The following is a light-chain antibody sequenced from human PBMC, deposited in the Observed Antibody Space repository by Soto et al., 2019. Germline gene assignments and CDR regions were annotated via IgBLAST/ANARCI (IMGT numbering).Light chain of an antibody. CDR2: AVS. Sequence: QSALTQPASVSGSPGQSITISCTGTSSDVGAYIFVSWYQQHPGKAPKLMIYAVSSRPSGVSYRFSGSKSGNTASLTISGLQAEDEAYYYCSSFTTDSSYVFGTGTKVTVL. CDR3: SSFTTDSSYV. J-gene: IGLJ1*01. V-gene: IGLV2-14*01. CDR1: SSDVGAYIF.